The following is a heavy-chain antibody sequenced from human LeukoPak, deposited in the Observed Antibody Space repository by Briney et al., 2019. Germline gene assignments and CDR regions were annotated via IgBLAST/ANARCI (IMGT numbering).Heavy chain of an antibody. V-gene: IGHV3-74*01. J-gene: IGHJ4*02. D-gene: IGHD3-3*02. Sequence: GGSLRLSCAASGFTFSRYWMHWVRQVPGKGLVWVSRSNSDGSITTYADSVKGRFTISRGNAKNTLYLQMNSLRAEDSAVYYCARAPGPGAISTDYWGQGTLVTVSS. CDR2: SNSDGSIT. CDR1: GFTFSRYW. CDR3: ARAPGPGAISTDY.